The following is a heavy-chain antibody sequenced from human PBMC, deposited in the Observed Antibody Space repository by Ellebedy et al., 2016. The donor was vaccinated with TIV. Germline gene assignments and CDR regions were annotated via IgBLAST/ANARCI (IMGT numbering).Heavy chain of an antibody. CDR3: AKNDYYYGAPNFYNDAFDA. J-gene: IGHJ3*01. CDR1: GFSFSYYT. V-gene: IGHV3-30-3*02. CDR2: ISHNADTT. D-gene: IGHD3-10*01. Sequence: GGSLRLXXVVSGFSFSYYTMQWVRQAPGKGLEWVALISHNADTTYYADSVKGRFTIYRDNSRNTLYLQMNSLRAEDTGVYYCAKNDYYYGAPNFYNDAFDAWGQGTMVTVSS.